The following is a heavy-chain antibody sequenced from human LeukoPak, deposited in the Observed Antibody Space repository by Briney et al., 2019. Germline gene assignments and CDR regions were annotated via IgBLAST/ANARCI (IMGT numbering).Heavy chain of an antibody. Sequence: GGSLRLSCAASGFTFSSYAMSWFRQAPGKGLEWVSAISGSGGSTYYADSVKGQFTISRDNSKNTLYLQMNILRAEDTAVYYCAKDRFLWASVGAFDIWGQGTMVTVSS. J-gene: IGHJ3*02. CDR2: ISGSGGST. D-gene: IGHD2/OR15-2a*01. CDR3: AKDRFLWASVGAFDI. CDR1: GFTFSSYA. V-gene: IGHV3-23*01.